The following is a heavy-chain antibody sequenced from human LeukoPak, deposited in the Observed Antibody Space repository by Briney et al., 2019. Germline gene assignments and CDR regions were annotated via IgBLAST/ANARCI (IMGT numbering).Heavy chain of an antibody. CDR3: ARVASKGGMDV. D-gene: IGHD5/OR15-5a*01. J-gene: IGHJ6*02. V-gene: IGHV4-59*01. CDR1: GGSISSYY. CDR2: VHYTWNT. Sequence: PSETLSLTCTVSGGSISSYYWSWIRQPPGKGLEWIGHVHYTWNTKYNPSLTGRVSISLDRSKSQFSLSLSSLTAADTAVYYCARVASKGGMDVWGQGTTVIVSS.